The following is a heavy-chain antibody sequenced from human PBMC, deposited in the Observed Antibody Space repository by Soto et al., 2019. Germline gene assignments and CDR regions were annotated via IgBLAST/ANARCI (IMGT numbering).Heavy chain of an antibody. D-gene: IGHD2-8*02. Sequence: QVHLVQSGAEVKRAGASVTVSCKASGYTFSGYYIHWVRQAPGQGLQWMGCINPKRGDRRYAQMFRGWVFMTRDTSISTAYMEVSGLKSDDTAVYFCARGAEVGIELAAFDQWGQGTLVTVSA. CDR1: GYTFSGYY. J-gene: IGHJ4*02. CDR3: ARGAEVGIELAAFDQ. CDR2: INPKRGDR. V-gene: IGHV1-2*04.